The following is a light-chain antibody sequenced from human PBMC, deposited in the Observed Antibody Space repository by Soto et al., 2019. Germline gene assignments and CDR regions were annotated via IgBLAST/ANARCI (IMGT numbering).Light chain of an antibody. CDR2: KAS. J-gene: IGKJ4*01. V-gene: IGKV1-5*03. CDR1: QSVSSW. Sequence: DIQMTQSPSTLSASVGDRVTITCRASQSVSSWLAWYQQKPGKAPKLLIYKASSLESGVPSRYSGSGYGTEFTLTINSLQPDDFATYYCQQYTTYSPTFGGGTVVEIK. CDR3: QQYTTYSPT.